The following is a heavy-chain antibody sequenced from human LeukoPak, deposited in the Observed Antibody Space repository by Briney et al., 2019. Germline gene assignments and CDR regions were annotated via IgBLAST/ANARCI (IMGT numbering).Heavy chain of an antibody. D-gene: IGHD6-19*01. V-gene: IGHV3-48*01. CDR3: ARGAYSSGWYGWDYFDY. Sequence: PGGSLRLSCAASGFTFSNAWMNWVRQAPGKGLEWVSYISSSSSTIYYANSVKGRFTISRDNAKNSLYLQMNSLRAEDTAVYYCARGAYSSGWYGWDYFDYWGQGTLVTVSS. J-gene: IGHJ4*02. CDR2: ISSSSSTI. CDR1: GFTFSNAW.